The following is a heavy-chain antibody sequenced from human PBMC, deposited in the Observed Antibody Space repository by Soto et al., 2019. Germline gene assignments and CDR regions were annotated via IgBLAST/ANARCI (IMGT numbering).Heavy chain of an antibody. D-gene: IGHD3-22*01. CDR1: GGTFSSYA. CDR3: AREWGDYYYDSSGYAYYFDY. J-gene: IGHJ4*02. CDR2: IIPIFGTA. V-gene: IGHV1-69*01. Sequence: QVQLVPSGAEVKKPGSSVKVSCKASGGTFSSYAISWVRQAPGQGLEWMGGIIPIFGTANYAQKFQGRVTITADESTSTAYMELSSLRSEDTAVYYCAREWGDYYYDSSGYAYYFDYWGQGTLVTVSS.